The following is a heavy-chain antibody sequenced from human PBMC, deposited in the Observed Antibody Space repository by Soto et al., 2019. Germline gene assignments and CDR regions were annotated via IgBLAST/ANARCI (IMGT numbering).Heavy chain of an antibody. CDR2: IYYSGST. V-gene: IGHV4-31*03. J-gene: IGHJ5*02. CDR3: AREIPASMVRGTNWFDP. Sequence: SETLSLTCTVSGGSISSGGYYWSWIRQHPGKGLEWIGYIYYSGSTYYNPSLKSRVTISVDTSKNQFSLKLSSVTAADTAVYYCAREIPASMVRGTNWFDPWGQGTLVTVSS. CDR1: GGSISSGGYY. D-gene: IGHD3-10*01.